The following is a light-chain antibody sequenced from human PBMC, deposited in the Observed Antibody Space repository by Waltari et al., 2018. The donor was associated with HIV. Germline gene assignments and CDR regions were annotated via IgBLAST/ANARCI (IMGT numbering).Light chain of an antibody. CDR3: TSYTSNNTLM. Sequence: QSALTQPASVSGSPGQSSTISCTGTNSHVGGYNFVSCYQQHPGKAPKLMIYEVTNRPSGLSNRFSGSKSGNTASLTIAGLQAEDEADYYCTSYTSNNTLMFGGGTKVTVL. J-gene: IGLJ3*02. CDR1: NSHVGGYNF. V-gene: IGLV2-14*01. CDR2: EVT.